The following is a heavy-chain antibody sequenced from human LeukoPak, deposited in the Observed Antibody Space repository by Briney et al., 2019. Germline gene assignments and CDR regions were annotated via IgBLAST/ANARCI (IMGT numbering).Heavy chain of an antibody. CDR2: MFHSGTT. CDR3: ARQQLDNWFDP. D-gene: IGHD6-13*01. J-gene: IGHJ5*02. CDR1: NFSIGRGYY. Sequence: SETLSLTCTVSNFSIGRGYYWAWIRQPPGKGLEWIANMFHSGTTFYNPSLKSRVTISVDTSKNQFSLKLSSVTAADTAVYYCARQQLDNWFDPWGQGTLVTVSS. V-gene: IGHV4-38-2*02.